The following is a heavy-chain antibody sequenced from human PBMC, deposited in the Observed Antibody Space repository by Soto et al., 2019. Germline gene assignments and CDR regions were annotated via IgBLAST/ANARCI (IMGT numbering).Heavy chain of an antibody. D-gene: IGHD4-17*01. Sequence: ELQLVESGGGLVQPGGSLRLSCVASGISRHWMHWVRQAPGQGLVWVSRINPESTTINYADSVKGRFTISRDNAKDTLYLPLNSLRAEVTALYYCARWAYGDPVYSLGQGTLVNVSS. CDR2: INPESTTI. CDR3: ARWAYGDPVYS. V-gene: IGHV3-74*01. J-gene: IGHJ4*02. CDR1: GISRHW.